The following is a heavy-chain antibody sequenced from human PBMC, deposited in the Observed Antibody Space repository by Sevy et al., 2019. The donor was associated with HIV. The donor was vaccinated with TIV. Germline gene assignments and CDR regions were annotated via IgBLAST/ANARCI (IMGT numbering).Heavy chain of an antibody. J-gene: IGHJ6*03. D-gene: IGHD3-10*01. CDR3: ARGPSYSGSGSPYRYYYYYMDV. V-gene: IGHV4-34*01. CDR2: IYYSGDS. CDR1: GGSLSGYY. Sequence: SETLSLTCGVSGGSLSGYYWSWFRQPPGRGLEWIGDIYYSGDSNYNPSLKRRVTISLDTSQNHFSLKLGSVTAADAAVYYCARGPSYSGSGSPYRYYYYYMDVWGKGATVTVSS.